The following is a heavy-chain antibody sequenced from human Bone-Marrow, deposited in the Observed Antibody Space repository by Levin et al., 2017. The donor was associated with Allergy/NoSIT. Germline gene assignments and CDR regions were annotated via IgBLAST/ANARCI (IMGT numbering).Heavy chain of an antibody. J-gene: IGHJ6*03. D-gene: IGHD3-16*01. V-gene: IGHV1-69*06. CDR2: IIPIFGTA. CDR3: ARDVRKIMITSRYYYYYMDV. Sequence: SVKVSCKASGGTFSSYAISWVRQAPGQGLEWMGGIIPIFGTANYAQKFQGRVTITADKSTSTAYMELSSLRSEDTAVYYCARDVRKIMITSRYYYYYMDVWGKGTTVTVSS. CDR1: GGTFSSYA.